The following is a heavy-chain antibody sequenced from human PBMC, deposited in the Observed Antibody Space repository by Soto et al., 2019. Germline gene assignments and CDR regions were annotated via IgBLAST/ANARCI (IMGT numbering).Heavy chain of an antibody. CDR3: ARLDIAARLFDY. V-gene: IGHV4-39*01. CDR1: GGSISSSSYY. D-gene: IGHD6-6*01. CDR2: IYYSGST. Sequence: QLQLQESGPGLVKPSETLSLTCTVSGGSISSSSYYWGWIRQPPGKGLEWIGSIYYSGSTYYNPSLKSRVTISVDTSKNQFSLKLSSVTAADTAVYYCARLDIAARLFDYWGQGTLVTVSS. J-gene: IGHJ4*02.